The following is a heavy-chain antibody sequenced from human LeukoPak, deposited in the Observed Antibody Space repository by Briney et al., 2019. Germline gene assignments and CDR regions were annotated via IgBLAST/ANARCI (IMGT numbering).Heavy chain of an antibody. CDR3: ASGGYYHDSSGYPPRY. Sequence: RGESLKISCKGSGYSFTSYWIGWVRQMPGKGLEWMGIIYPGDSDTRYSPSFQGQVTISADKSISTAYLQWSSLKASDTAMYYCASGGYYHDSSGYPPRYWGQGTLVTVSS. CDR1: GYSFTSYW. J-gene: IGHJ4*02. CDR2: IYPGDSDT. D-gene: IGHD3-22*01. V-gene: IGHV5-51*01.